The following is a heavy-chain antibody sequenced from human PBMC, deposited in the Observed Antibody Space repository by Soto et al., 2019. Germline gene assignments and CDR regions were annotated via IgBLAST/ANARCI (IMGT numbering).Heavy chain of an antibody. D-gene: IGHD3-3*01. V-gene: IGHV4-31*03. CDR3: ARTPPEGYDFNYYFDY. CDR1: GGSISSGGYY. CDR2: IYDSGST. J-gene: IGHJ4*02. Sequence: SETLSLTCTVSGGSISSGGYYWNWIRQHPGKGLEWIGYIYDSGSTYYNPSLKSRVTISVDTSKNQFSLKLSSVTAADTAVYYCARTPPEGYDFNYYFDYWGQGTLVTVS.